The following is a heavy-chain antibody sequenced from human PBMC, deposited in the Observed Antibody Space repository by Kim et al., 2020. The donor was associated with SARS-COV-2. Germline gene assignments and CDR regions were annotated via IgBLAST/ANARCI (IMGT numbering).Heavy chain of an antibody. Sequence: GGSLRLSCEGSGFTFSNYGLIWVRQTPLKGLEWVSEISGGATYYADSVKGRFTISRDNSKNTLYLHMNNLRAGDTAIYYCARSHSRGRGYFDYWGQGTLVTVSS. CDR3: ARSHSRGRGYFDY. J-gene: IGHJ4*02. CDR1: GFTFSNYG. V-gene: IGHV3-23*01. D-gene: IGHD3-22*01. CDR2: ISGGAT.